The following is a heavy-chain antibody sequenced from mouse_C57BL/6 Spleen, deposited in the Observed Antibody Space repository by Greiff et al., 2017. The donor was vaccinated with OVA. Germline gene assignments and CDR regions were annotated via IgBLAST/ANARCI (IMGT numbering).Heavy chain of an antibody. Sequence: QVQLQQSGPGLVQPSQSLSITCTVSGFSLTSYGVHWVRQSPGKGLEWLGVIWRGGSTDYNAAFMSRLSITKDNSKSQVFFKMNSLQADDTAIYYCAKMGYYSNYVTMDYWGQGTSVTVSS. CDR1: GFSLTSYG. V-gene: IGHV2-5*01. D-gene: IGHD2-5*01. CDR2: IWRGGST. CDR3: AKMGYYSNYVTMDY. J-gene: IGHJ4*01.